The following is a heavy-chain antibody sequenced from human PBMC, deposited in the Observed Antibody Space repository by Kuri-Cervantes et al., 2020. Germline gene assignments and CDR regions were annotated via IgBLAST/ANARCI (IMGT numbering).Heavy chain of an antibody. CDR2: IWYDGSNK. CDR1: GFTFSSYS. D-gene: IGHD6-19*01. CDR3: AREVGGGWYFGYYYGMDV. Sequence: GESLKISCAASGFTFSSYSMNWVRQAPGKGLEWVAVIWYDGSNKYYADSVKGRFTISRDNSKNTLYLQMNSLRAEDTAVYYCAREVGGGWYFGYYYGMDVWGQGTTVTVSS. J-gene: IGHJ6*02. V-gene: IGHV3-33*08.